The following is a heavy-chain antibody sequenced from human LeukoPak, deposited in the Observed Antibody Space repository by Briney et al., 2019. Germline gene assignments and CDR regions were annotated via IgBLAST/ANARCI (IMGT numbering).Heavy chain of an antibody. V-gene: IGHV1-8*03. D-gene: IGHD5-12*01. CDR2: MNPNSGTT. J-gene: IGHJ4*02. CDR1: GYTFTSYD. Sequence: ASVKVSCKASGYTFTSYDINWVRQATGQGLEWMGWMNPNSGTTGYAQKFQGRVTIARNTSKSTAYMELSSLRSEDTAVYYCARSSGYASDYWGQGTLVTVSS. CDR3: ARSSGYASDY.